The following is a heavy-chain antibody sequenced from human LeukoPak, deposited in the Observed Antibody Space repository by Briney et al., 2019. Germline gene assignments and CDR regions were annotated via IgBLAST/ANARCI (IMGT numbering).Heavy chain of an antibody. CDR1: GGSITSNNW. CDR2: ISLSGLT. CDR3: SRENGAFSPFGY. Sequence: SGTLSLTCGVSGGSITSNNWWSWVRQPPGQGLEWIGEISLSGLTNYNPSLKSRVTMALDKSKNHLSLNLTSVTAADTAVYYCSRENGAFSPFGYWGQGTLVTVPS. D-gene: IGHD2-8*01. J-gene: IGHJ4*02. V-gene: IGHV4-4*02.